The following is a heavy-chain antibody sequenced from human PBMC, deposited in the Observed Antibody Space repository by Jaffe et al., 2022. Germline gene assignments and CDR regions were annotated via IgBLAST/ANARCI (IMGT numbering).Heavy chain of an antibody. J-gene: IGHJ4*02. CDR3: ARTTPSSIAARRRTPFNSDY. CDR1: GYTFTSYD. D-gene: IGHD6-6*01. CDR2: MNPNSGNT. Sequence: QVQLVQSGAEVKKPGASVKVSCKASGYTFTSYDINWVRQATGQGLEWMGWMNPNSGNTGYAQKFQGRVTMTRNTSISTAYMELSSLRSEDTAVYYCARTTPSSIAARRRTPFNSDYWGQGTLVTVSS. V-gene: IGHV1-8*01.